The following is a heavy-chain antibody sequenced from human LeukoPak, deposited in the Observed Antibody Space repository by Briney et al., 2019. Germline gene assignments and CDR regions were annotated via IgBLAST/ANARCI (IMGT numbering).Heavy chain of an antibody. CDR3: ARDSSSWFTSWGNWFDP. CDR1: GGSISSGSYY. J-gene: IGHJ5*02. CDR2: IYTSGST. D-gene: IGHD6-13*01. Sequence: SQTLSLTCTVPGGSISSGSYYWSWIRQPAGKGLEWIGRIYTSGSTNYNPSLKSRVTISVDTSTNQFSLKLSSVTAADTAVYYCARDSSSWFTSWGNWFDPWGQGTLVTVSS. V-gene: IGHV4-61*02.